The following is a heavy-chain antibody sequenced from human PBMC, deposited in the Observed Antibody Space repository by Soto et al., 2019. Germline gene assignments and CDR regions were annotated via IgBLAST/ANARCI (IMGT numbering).Heavy chain of an antibody. V-gene: IGHV3-23*01. CDR1: GFTFSSYA. CDR2: MSGSGGST. J-gene: IGHJ3*02. D-gene: IGHD6-6*01. Sequence: EVQLLESGGGLVQPGGSLRLSCAASGFTFSSYAMRGSRQAPGKGREWVSAMSGSGGSTYYADYVKGRFTISRANSNNTLYLQKNRRRAEDTAVYYCAKALARASADAFTIWGQGPMVTVAS. CDR3: AKALARASADAFTI.